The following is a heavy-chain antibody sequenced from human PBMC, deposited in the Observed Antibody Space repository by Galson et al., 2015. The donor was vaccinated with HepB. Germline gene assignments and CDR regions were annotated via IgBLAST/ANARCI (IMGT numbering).Heavy chain of an antibody. CDR1: GGTFSSYG. Sequence: SVKVSCKASGGTFSSYGISWVRQAPGQGLEWMGRIIPILGLASYAQMFQGRVTITADKSTSTAYMELSSLRSEDTAVYYCARVPEFTIFGVVPYFDYWGQGTLVTVSS. V-gene: IGHV1-69*04. J-gene: IGHJ4*02. CDR2: IIPILGLA. D-gene: IGHD3-3*01. CDR3: ARVPEFTIFGVVPYFDY.